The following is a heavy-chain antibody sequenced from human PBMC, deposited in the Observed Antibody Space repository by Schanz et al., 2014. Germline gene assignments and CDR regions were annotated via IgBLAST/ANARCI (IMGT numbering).Heavy chain of an antibody. CDR1: GGTFSSDT. CDR3: ATLDYADSVS. Sequence: QVHLVQSGAEVKKPGASVKVSCKASGGTFSSDTFSWVRQAPGQGLEWMGRVIPILGVTHYAQKFQGRVTITADKSTTTAYMELNSLNSDDTAVYYCATLDYADSVSGGQGTLVTVSS. V-gene: IGHV1-69*02. CDR2: VIPILGVT. D-gene: IGHD4-17*01. J-gene: IGHJ4*02.